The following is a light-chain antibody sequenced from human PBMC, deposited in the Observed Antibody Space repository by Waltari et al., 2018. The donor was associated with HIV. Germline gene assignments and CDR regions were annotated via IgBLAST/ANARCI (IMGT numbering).Light chain of an antibody. J-gene: IGKJ2*01. CDR2: WAS. CDR1: QSVLYSFNIKNY. CDR3: QQYYSTPDT. V-gene: IGKV4-1*01. Sequence: DIVMTQSPDSLSVSLGERATINFKSSQSVLYSFNIKNYLAWYQQKPGQPPKLLIYWASTRESGVPDRFSGSGSGTDFTLTISSLQAEDVAVYYCQQYYSTPDTFGQGTKLEIK.